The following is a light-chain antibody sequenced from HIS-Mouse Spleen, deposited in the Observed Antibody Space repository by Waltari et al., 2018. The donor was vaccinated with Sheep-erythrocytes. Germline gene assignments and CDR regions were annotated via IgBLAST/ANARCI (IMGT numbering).Light chain of an antibody. V-gene: IGLV2-11*01. CDR1: SSDVGGYNY. CDR2: DVS. Sequence: QSALTQPRSVSGSPGQSVTISCTGTSSDVGGYNYVSWYQQHPGKAPKPMMYDVSKRPSGIPDRFSGSKSGHTASLTISGLQAEDEADYYCCSYAGSYNHVFATGTKVTVL. J-gene: IGLJ1*01. CDR3: CSYAGSYNHV.